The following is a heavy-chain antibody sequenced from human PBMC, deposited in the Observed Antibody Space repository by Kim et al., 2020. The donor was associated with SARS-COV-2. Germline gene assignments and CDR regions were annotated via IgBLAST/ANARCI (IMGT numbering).Heavy chain of an antibody. D-gene: IGHD5-18*01. J-gene: IGHJ6*02. V-gene: IGHV3-66*01. CDR3: ARSKQLWLNGMDV. CDR2: IYNDGSGGTT. CDR1: GLTVSTNY. Sequence: GGSLRLSCAASGLTVSTNYMSWVRQAPGKGLEWVSIIYNDGSGGTTYYADSVRGRFTISRDNSKNTMYLQMNSLRAEDTAVYYCARSKQLWLNGMDVWGQGTTVTVSS.